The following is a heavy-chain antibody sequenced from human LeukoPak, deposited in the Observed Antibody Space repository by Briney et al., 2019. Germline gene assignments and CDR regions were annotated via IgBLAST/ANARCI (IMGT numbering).Heavy chain of an antibody. CDR2: IYHSGST. D-gene: IGHD3-3*01. Sequence: SETLSLTCAVFGYSISSGYYWGWIRQPPGKGLEWIGSIYHSGSTYYNPSLKSRVTISVDTSKNQFSLKLSSVTAADTAVYYCARQGITIFGVVIINYYYMDVWGKGTTVTVSS. V-gene: IGHV4-38-2*01. CDR1: GYSISSGYY. J-gene: IGHJ6*03. CDR3: ARQGITIFGVVIINYYYMDV.